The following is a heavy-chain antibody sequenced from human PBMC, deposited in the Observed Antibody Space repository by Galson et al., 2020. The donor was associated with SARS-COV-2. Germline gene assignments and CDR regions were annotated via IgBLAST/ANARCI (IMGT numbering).Heavy chain of an antibody. CDR2: ISTSSSYT. CDR3: ARDEGIRGYNKGRLYDGMDV. CDR1: GFPFSTYS. J-gene: IGHJ6*02. V-gene: IGHV3-21*01. D-gene: IGHD5-18*01. Sequence: GESLKISCAASGFPFSTYSMNWVRLAPGKGLEWVSSISTSSSYTYYVDSVKGRFSISRDNPRNSLYLQMNSLRAEDTAVYYCARDEGIRGYNKGRLYDGMDVWGQGTTVTVSS.